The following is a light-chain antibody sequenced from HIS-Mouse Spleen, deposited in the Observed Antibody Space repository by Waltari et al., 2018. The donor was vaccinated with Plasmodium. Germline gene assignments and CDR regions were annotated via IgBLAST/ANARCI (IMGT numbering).Light chain of an antibody. V-gene: IGLV5-45*03. CDR3: MILHSSAWV. Sequence: QAVLTQPSSLSASPGASASPTCTLRSGINVGTYRIYWYQQKPGSPPQSLLRYKSDSEKQQGSGVPSRFSGSKDASANAGILLISGLQSEDEADYYCMILHSSAWVFGGGTKLTVL. CDR1: SGINVGTYR. J-gene: IGLJ3*02. CDR2: YKSDSEK.